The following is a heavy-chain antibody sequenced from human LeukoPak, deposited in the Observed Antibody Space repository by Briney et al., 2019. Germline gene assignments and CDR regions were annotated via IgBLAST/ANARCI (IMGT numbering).Heavy chain of an antibody. D-gene: IGHD3-22*01. V-gene: IGHV1-2*02. J-gene: IGHJ4*02. CDR3: ARGGFRPYYYDSSGGIPGDY. CDR1: GYTLTGYY. CDR2: INPNSGGT. Sequence: ASVKVSCKASGYTLTGYYMHWVRQAPGQGLEWMGWINPNSGGTNYAQKFQGRVTMTRDTSISTAYMELSRLRSDDTAVYYCARGGFRPYYYDSSGGIPGDYWGQGTLVTVSS.